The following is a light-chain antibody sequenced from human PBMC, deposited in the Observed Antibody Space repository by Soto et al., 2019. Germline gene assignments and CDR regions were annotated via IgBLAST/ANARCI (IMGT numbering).Light chain of an antibody. CDR1: QGISNY. CDR2: GAS. CDR3: HHYNGAPWT. Sequence: DIQMTQSPSSLSASVGDRVTITCRASQGISNYLAWYQQKSEKVPKLLIYGASTLQLGVPSRFSGSGSGTDFTLTISTLQPEDVATYYCHHYNGAPWTFGQGTKVAIK. J-gene: IGKJ1*01. V-gene: IGKV1-27*01.